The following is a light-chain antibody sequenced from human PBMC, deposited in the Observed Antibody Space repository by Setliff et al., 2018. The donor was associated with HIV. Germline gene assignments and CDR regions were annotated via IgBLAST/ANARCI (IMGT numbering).Light chain of an antibody. J-gene: IGLJ1*01. V-gene: IGLV2-14*01. CDR2: QVT. CDR1: SSDVGGYDY. Sequence: QSALTQPASVSGSPGQSITISCTGTSSDVGGYDYVSWYAHHPGKAPKLIIYQVTNRPSGVSHRFSGSKSGNTASLTISGLQAEDEADYYCSSYGESPYVFGTGTKVTVL. CDR3: SSYGESPYV.